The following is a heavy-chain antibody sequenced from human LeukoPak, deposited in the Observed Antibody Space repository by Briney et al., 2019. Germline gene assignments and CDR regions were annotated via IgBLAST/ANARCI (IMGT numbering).Heavy chain of an antibody. CDR2: MNPNSGNT. CDR1: GYTFTSYD. V-gene: IGHV1-8*01. D-gene: IGHD3-3*01. CDR3: ARVGPNSQLSGYDFWSGYIYYYYGMDV. J-gene: IGHJ6*02. Sequence: GASVKVSCKASGYTFTSYDINWVRPATGQGLERMGWMNPNSGNTGYAQKFQGRVTMTRNTSISTAYMELSSLRSEDTAVYYCARVGPNSQLSGYDFWSGYIYYYYGMDVWGQGTTVTVSS.